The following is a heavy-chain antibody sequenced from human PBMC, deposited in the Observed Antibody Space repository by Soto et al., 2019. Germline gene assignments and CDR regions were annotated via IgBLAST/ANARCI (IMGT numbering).Heavy chain of an antibody. V-gene: IGHV4-39*01. CDR3: VSQRTTVPTQAYFDY. CDR1: GGSVTNSSYY. Sequence: SETLSLTYIVSGGSVTNSSYYWGWIRQSPGKGLEWIGSVYYRGRSYSKSSVKSRVTISVDTSKNRFSLSLNSVTASDTAVYFCVSQRTTVPTQAYFDYWGPGALVTVSS. D-gene: IGHD4-17*01. CDR2: VYYRGRS. J-gene: IGHJ4*02.